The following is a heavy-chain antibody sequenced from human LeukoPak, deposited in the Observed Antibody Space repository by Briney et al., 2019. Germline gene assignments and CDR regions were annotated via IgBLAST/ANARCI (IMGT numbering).Heavy chain of an antibody. D-gene: IGHD3-22*01. CDR2: IIPIFGTA. CDR3: ARIIFDSSVDY. J-gene: IGHJ4*02. CDR1: GGTFSSYA. V-gene: IGHV1-69*13. Sequence: SVKVSCKASGGTFSSYAISWVRQAPGQGLEWMGGIIPIFGTANYAQKFQGRVTITADESTSTAYKELSSLRSEDTAVYYCARIIFDSSVDYWGQGTLVTVSS.